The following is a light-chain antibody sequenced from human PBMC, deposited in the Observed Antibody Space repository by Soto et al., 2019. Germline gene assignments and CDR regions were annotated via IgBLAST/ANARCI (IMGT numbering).Light chain of an antibody. J-gene: IGKJ1*01. CDR1: QSVSSSY. CDR2: GAS. CDR3: RQYGISPRT. Sequence: EIVLTQSPGTLSLSPGERATLSCRASQSVSSSYLAWYQQKPGQAPRLLIYGASSRATGIPDRFSGSGSGTDFTLTISRLEPEDFAVYYSRQYGISPRTFGQGTKVDSK. V-gene: IGKV3-20*01.